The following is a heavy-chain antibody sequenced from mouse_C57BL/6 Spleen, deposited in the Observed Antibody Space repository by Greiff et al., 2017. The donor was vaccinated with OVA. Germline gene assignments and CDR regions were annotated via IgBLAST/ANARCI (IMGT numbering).Heavy chain of an antibody. Sequence: ESGPGMVKPSQSLSLTCTVTGYSITSGYDWHWIRHFPGNKLEWMGYISYSGSTNYNPSLKSRISITHDTSKNHFFLKLNSVTTEDTATYYCARCYSNYYAMDYWGQGTSVTVSS. J-gene: IGHJ4*01. CDR2: ISYSGST. D-gene: IGHD2-5*01. CDR1: GYSITSGYD. V-gene: IGHV3-1*01. CDR3: ARCYSNYYAMDY.